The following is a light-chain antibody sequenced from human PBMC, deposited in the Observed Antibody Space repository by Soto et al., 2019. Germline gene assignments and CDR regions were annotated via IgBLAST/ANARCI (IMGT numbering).Light chain of an antibody. J-gene: IGKJ1*01. CDR1: ERISDY. CDR2: TAS. CDR3: QQTNTAPWT. V-gene: IGKV1-39*01. Sequence: DIQMTQSPSSLSAPVGDRVTISCRASERISDYLAWYQQKPGKAPKLLINTASSLRSGVPSRFSGSGSGTDFTLTIDSLQPEDFATYFCQQTNTAPWTFGQGTKVDIK.